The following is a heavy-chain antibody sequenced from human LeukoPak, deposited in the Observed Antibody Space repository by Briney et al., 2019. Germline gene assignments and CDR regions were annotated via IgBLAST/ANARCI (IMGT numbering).Heavy chain of an antibody. CDR3: ARAVSPKYSSSWLSRKNNWFDP. CDR1: GGSISSYY. V-gene: IGHV4-4*07. CDR2: IYTSGST. J-gene: IGHJ5*02. Sequence: SETLSLTCTVSGGSISSYYWSWIRQPAGKGLEWIGRIYTSGSTNYNPSLKSRVTISVDTSKNQFSLKLSSVTAADTAVYYCARAVSPKYSSSWLSRKNNWFDPWGQGTLVTVSS. D-gene: IGHD6-13*01.